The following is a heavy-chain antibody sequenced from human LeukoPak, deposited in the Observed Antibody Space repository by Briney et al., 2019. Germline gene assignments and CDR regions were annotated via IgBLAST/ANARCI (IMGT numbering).Heavy chain of an antibody. Sequence: SETLSLTCTVSGGSISSGSYYWSRIRQPAGKGLEWIGRIYTSGSTNYNPSLKSRLTISVDTSKNQFSLKLSSATAADTAVYYCARYNWNDVLFDSWGQGTLVTVSS. D-gene: IGHD1-20*01. CDR1: GGSISSGSYY. V-gene: IGHV4-61*02. CDR2: IYTSGST. CDR3: ARYNWNDVLFDS. J-gene: IGHJ4*02.